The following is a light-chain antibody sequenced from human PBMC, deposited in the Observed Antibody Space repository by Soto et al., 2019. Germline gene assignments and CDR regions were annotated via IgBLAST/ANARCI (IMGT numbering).Light chain of an antibody. V-gene: IGLV1-47*01. CDR3: AEWDDSLSGRGI. Sequence: QSVLTQPPSASGTPGQRVTISCSGISSNIGNNYVYWYQMVPGTAPKLLIYRNDQRPSRVPDRFSGSRSGTSASLAISGLRSEDEADYYCAEWDDSLSGRGIFGGGTKLTVL. CDR1: SSNIGNNY. CDR2: RND. J-gene: IGLJ2*01.